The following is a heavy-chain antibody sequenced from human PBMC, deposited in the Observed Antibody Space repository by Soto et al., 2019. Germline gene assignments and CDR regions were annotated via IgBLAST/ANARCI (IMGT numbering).Heavy chain of an antibody. CDR2: INHSGST. J-gene: IGHJ6*01. D-gene: IGHD3-9*01. V-gene: IGHV4-34*01. CDR3: ARDVLRYFDWSPYYYYGMDV. Sequence: QVQLQQWGAGLLKPSETLSLTCAVYGGSFSGYYWSWIRQPPGKGLEWIGEINHSGSTNYNPSLKSRVTISVDTSKNQFSLKLSSVTAADTAVYYCARDVLRYFDWSPYYYYGMDVW. CDR1: GGSFSGYY.